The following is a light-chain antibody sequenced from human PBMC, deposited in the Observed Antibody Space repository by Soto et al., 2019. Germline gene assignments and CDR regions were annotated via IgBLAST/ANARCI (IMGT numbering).Light chain of an antibody. J-gene: IGKJ1*01. CDR3: QQYGSSPRT. CDR1: QSVSNNY. CDR2: GAS. V-gene: IGKV3-20*01. Sequence: EIVLTQSPGTLSFSAGERATLSCRASQSVSNNYLAWYQQKPGQAPRLLIYGASSRATGIPDRFSGSGSGTDFTLTISRLEPEDFAVYYCQQYGSSPRTFGQGTKVDI.